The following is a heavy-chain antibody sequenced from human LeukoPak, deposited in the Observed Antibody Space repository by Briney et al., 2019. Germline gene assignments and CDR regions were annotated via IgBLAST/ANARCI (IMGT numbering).Heavy chain of an antibody. CDR1: GITLSSYA. CDR3: ARDRSKGDGYNSAY. Sequence: GGSLRLSCAASGITLSSYAMTWVRQAPGKGLEWVSSISGRGGSTYYADSVKGRFTVSRDNSKNTLYLQMNSLRAEDTAVYYCARDRSKGDGYNSAYWGQGTLVTVSS. V-gene: IGHV3-23*01. CDR2: ISGRGGST. D-gene: IGHD5-24*01. J-gene: IGHJ4*02.